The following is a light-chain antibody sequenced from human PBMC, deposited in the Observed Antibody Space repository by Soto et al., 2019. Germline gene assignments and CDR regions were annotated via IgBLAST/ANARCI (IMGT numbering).Light chain of an antibody. CDR3: CSYTDIALDVV. CDR1: SSDVGKYDY. J-gene: IGLJ2*01. V-gene: IGLV2-8*01. Sequence: QSALTQPPSASGSPGQSVTISCTGTSSDVGKYDYVSWYQHLPGKAPKLLIFDVTHRPSGVSDRFSGSKSGNTASLTISGVRPEDEADYYCCSYTDIALDVVFGGGTKVTVL. CDR2: DVT.